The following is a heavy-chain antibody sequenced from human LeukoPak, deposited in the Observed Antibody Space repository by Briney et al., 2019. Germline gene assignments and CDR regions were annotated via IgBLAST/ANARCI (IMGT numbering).Heavy chain of an antibody. CDR1: GFTVSSNY. CDR2: ISSSSSYI. J-gene: IGHJ4*02. CDR3: ARDSWDSSGYTATFDN. D-gene: IGHD3-22*01. Sequence: GGSLRLSCAASGFTVSSNYMSWVRQAPGKGLEWVSSISSSSSYIYYADSVKGRFTVSRDNAKNSLYLQMNNLRAEDTAVYYCARDSWDSSGYTATFDNWGQGTLVTVSS. V-gene: IGHV3-21*01.